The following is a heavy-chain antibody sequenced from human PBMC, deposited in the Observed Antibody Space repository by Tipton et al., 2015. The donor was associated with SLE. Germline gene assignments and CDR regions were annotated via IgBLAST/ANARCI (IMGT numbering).Heavy chain of an antibody. CDR2: IYPGDSET. J-gene: IGHJ4*02. D-gene: IGHD1-26*01. Sequence: QSGPEVKKPGDSLKISCKGSGCRFPNYWIGWVRQLPGKGLEWMGVIYPGDSETRYSPSFQGQVTISADKSITTACVHWSSLKASDTAMYYCVQSGSYRGNFDYWGQGTLVTVSS. V-gene: IGHV5-51*03. CDR3: VQSGSYRGNFDY. CDR1: GCRFPNYW.